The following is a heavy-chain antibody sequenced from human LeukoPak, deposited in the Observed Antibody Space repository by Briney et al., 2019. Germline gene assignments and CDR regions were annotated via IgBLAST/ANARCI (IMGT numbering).Heavy chain of an antibody. V-gene: IGHV1-2*02. CDR1: GYTFTGYY. Sequence: ASVKVSCKASGYTFTGYYMHWVRQAPGQGLEWMGWINPNSGGTNYAQKFQGSVTMTRDTSISTAYMELSRLRSDDTAVYYCARVRVQLERRDWFDPWGQGTLVTVSS. CDR3: ARVRVQLERRDWFDP. CDR2: INPNSGGT. D-gene: IGHD1-1*01. J-gene: IGHJ5*02.